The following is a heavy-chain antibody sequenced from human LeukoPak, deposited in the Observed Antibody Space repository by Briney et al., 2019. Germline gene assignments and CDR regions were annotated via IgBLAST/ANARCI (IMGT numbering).Heavy chain of an antibody. CDR3: ASCPHYSNGWFDP. CDR2: IKQDGSEK. V-gene: IGHV3-7*01. Sequence: GGSLILSCAASGFTFSSYLMSWVRQAPGKGLGWVANIKQDGSEKYYVDSGKGRFTISRDNAKNSLYLQMNSLRAEDTAVYYCASCPHYSNGWFDPWGQGTLVTVSS. J-gene: IGHJ5*02. D-gene: IGHD4-11*01. CDR1: GFTFSSYL.